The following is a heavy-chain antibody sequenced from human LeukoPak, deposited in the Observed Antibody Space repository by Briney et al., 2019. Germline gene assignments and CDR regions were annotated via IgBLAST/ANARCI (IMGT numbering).Heavy chain of an antibody. J-gene: IGHJ3*02. D-gene: IGHD5-18*01. CDR3: ASPTDTAMVNSAFDI. CDR2: VYYGGST. Sequence: SETLSLTCTVSGGSISSSSYYWGWIRQPPGKGLEWIGSVYYGGSTYYNPSLKSRVTTSVDTSKNQFSLKLNSVTAADTAVYYCASPTDTAMVNSAFDIWGQGTMVTVSS. CDR1: GGSISSSSYY. V-gene: IGHV4-39*07.